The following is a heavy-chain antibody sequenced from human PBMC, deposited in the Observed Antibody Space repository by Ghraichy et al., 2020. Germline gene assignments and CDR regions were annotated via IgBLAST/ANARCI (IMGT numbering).Heavy chain of an antibody. CDR1: GDSISGSY. CDR3: ARCTNCYTVGRADYDHAVDV. CDR2: IYNSGTT. Sequence: SETLSLTCTVSGDSISGSYWSWIRQPPGKGLEWIANIYNSGTTNSNPSLKSRVTVSVDTSKNQFSLKLTSVTAADTAVYYCARCTNCYTVGRADYDHAVDVWGKGTTVTVSS. J-gene: IGHJ6*04. V-gene: IGHV4-59*01. D-gene: IGHD2-2*02.